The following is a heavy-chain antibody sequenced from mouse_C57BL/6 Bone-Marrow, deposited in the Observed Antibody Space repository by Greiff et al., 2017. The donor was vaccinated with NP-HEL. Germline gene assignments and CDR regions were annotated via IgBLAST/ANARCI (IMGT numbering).Heavy chain of an antibody. V-gene: IGHV14-4*01. CDR3: TTTGLVWYFDV. D-gene: IGHD3-3*01. J-gene: IGHJ1*03. CDR2: IDPENGDT. CDR1: GFNIKDDY. Sequence: EVQLQQSGAELVRPGASVKLSCTASGFNIKDDYMHWVKQRPEQGLEWIGWIDPENGDTEYASKFQGKATITADTSSNTAYLQLSSLTSEDTAVYYCTTTGLVWYFDVWGTGTTVTVSS.